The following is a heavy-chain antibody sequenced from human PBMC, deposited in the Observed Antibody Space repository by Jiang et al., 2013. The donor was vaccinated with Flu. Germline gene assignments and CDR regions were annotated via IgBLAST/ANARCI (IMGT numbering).Heavy chain of an antibody. D-gene: IGHD1-1*01. J-gene: IGHJ4*02. CDR2: MNPNSGNT. CDR3: ARRVDGSNYVGY. Sequence: GAEVKKPGASVKVSCKASGYTFTSYDINWVRQATGQGLEWMGWMNPNSGNTGYAQKFQGRVTMTRDTSITTAYMEVSSLRSEDTAVYYCARRVDGSNYVGYWGQGTLVTVSS. CDR1: GYTFTSYD. V-gene: IGHV1-8*01.